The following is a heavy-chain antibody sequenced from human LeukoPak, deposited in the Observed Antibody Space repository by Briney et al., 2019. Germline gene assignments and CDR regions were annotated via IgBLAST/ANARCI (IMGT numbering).Heavy chain of an antibody. V-gene: IGHV1-18*01. CDR1: GYTFTIYG. J-gene: IGHJ4*02. Sequence: ASVKVSCTASGYTFTIYGIYWVRHAPGPGIEWMGWISAYTGNTNYAQKLQGRVTMTTDTSTSTAYMELRSLSAGDTVVYYCARVGDLGDYFDYWGQGTLVSVSS. CDR2: ISAYTGNT. D-gene: IGHD2-21*02. CDR3: ARVGDLGDYFDY.